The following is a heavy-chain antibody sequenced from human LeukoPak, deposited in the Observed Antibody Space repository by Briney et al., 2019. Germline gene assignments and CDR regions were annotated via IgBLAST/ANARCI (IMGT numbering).Heavy chain of an antibody. V-gene: IGHV4-4*07. D-gene: IGHD3-22*01. J-gene: IGHJ6*02. CDR1: GGSISSYY. Sequence: SETLSLTCTVSGGSISSYYWSWIRQPARKGLEWIGRIYTSGSTNYNPSLKSRVTMSVDTSKNQFSLKLSSVTAADTAVYYCARDSSGPDYYYYGMDVWGQGTTVTVSS. CDR3: ARDSSGPDYYYYGMDV. CDR2: IYTSGST.